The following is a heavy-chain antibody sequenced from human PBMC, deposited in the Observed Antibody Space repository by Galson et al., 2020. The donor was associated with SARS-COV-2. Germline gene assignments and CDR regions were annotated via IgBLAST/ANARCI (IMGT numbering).Heavy chain of an antibody. CDR3: AKDYVTAVVVPGTNWGMDI. CDR1: GIIFSSYG. V-gene: IGHV3-30*18. D-gene: IGHD2-2*01. CDR2: ISYDGSSK. J-gene: IGHJ6*02. Sequence: GGSLRLSCAASGIIFSSYGMHWVRQAPGKGLEWVAVISYDGSSKYYADSVKGRFTISRDNSKNTLYLQMDSLRAEDTAVYYCAKDYVTAVVVPGTNWGMDIWGQGTTVTVSS.